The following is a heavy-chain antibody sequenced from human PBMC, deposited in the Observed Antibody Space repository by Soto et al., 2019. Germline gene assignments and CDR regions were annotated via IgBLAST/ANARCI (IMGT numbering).Heavy chain of an antibody. V-gene: IGHV4-39*01. D-gene: IGHD6-19*01. Sequence: LSLTCSVSGGSINSSSYFWGWVRQPPGKGLEWIGSIYYSGSTYYNPSLRSRVTISVDTSKNQFSLKLSSVTAADTAVFYCARHYSSGSRDWFDPWGQGTLVTVSS. CDR3: ARHYSSGSRDWFDP. CDR1: GGSINSSSYF. CDR2: IYYSGST. J-gene: IGHJ5*02.